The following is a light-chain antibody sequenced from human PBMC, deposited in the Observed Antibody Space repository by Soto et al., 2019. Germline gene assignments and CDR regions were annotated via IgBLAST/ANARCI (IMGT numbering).Light chain of an antibody. J-gene: IGKJ4*01. CDR3: QQYGSSHT. CDR2: GAS. CDR1: QSVSSSY. V-gene: IGKV3-20*01. Sequence: EIVLTQSPGTLSLSPGERATLSCRASQSVSSSYLAWYQQKPGQAPRLLIYGASSRATGIPDRFSGSGSGTDFPLTISRLQPEDFAVYYCQQYGSSHTFGGGTKVEIK.